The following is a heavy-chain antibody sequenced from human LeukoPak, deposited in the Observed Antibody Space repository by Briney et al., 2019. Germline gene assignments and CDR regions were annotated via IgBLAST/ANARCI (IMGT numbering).Heavy chain of an antibody. CDR2: IRQDGSEK. CDR1: GFTFSSHA. Sequence: GGSLRLSCAASGFTFSSHALSWVRQAPGKGLEWVANIRQDGSEKNYVDSVRGRFTISRDNAMNSLYLQMNSLRAEDTAVYYCARSITIFGVGNFQHWGQGRLGTVSS. D-gene: IGHD3-3*01. CDR3: ARSITIFGVGNFQH. J-gene: IGHJ1*01. V-gene: IGHV3-7*05.